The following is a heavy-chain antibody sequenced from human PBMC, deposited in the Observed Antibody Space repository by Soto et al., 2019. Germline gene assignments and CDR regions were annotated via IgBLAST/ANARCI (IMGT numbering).Heavy chain of an antibody. Sequence: GASVKVSCKASGGTFSSYAISWVRQAPGQGLEWMGGIIPIFGTANYAQKFQGRVTITADKSTSTAYMELSSLRSEDTAVYYCARDDYNGSGSYGSEGFDNWGEGTMVTVSS. CDR2: IIPIFGTA. V-gene: IGHV1-69*06. CDR1: GGTFSSYA. J-gene: IGHJ3*02. D-gene: IGHD3-10*01. CDR3: ARDDYNGSGSYGSEGFDN.